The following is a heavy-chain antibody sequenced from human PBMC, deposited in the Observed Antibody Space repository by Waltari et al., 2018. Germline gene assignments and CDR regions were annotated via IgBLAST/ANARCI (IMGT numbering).Heavy chain of an antibody. J-gene: IGHJ4*02. CDR3: ARGGFGFNAGRFDS. D-gene: IGHD3-10*01. Sequence: QVQLQQSGPGLVKPSQTLPLTCAIPGHPRASHHSIWNWIRQSPSRGLEWLGRTYYRSKWYSDSAVSVKSRITINPDTSKNQFSLQLNSVTPEDTAVYYCARGGFGFNAGRFDSWGRGTLVTVTS. CDR2: TYYRSKWYS. CDR1: GHPRASHHSI. V-gene: IGHV6-1*01.